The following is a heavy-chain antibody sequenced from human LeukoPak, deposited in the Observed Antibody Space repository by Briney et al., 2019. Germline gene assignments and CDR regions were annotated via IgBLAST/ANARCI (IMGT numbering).Heavy chain of an antibody. J-gene: IGHJ4*02. CDR1: GGXIRRYF. Sequence: SETLSLTCTVSGGXIRRYFCNWLRQTPGKGLEWIGHINYSGSTNYNPSLKSRVTISLDTSKNQFSLNLSSVTAADTAVYHCARGSGIYGSGSYSADWGQGTLVTVSS. D-gene: IGHD3-10*01. CDR2: INYSGST. CDR3: ARGSGIYGSGSYSAD. V-gene: IGHV4-59*01.